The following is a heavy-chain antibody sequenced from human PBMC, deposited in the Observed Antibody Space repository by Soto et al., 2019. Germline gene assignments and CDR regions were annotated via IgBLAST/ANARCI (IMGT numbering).Heavy chain of an antibody. J-gene: IGHJ6*02. CDR3: ARHGVAGAYYYGMDV. V-gene: IGHV4-34*01. D-gene: IGHD6-19*01. CDR1: GGSFSGDY. Sequence: SETLSLTCAVYGGSFSGDYWSWIRQPPGKGLEWIGEINHSGSTNYNPSLKSRVTISVDTSKNQFSLKLSSVTAADTAVYYCARHGVAGAYYYGMDVWGQGTTVTGSS. CDR2: INHSGST.